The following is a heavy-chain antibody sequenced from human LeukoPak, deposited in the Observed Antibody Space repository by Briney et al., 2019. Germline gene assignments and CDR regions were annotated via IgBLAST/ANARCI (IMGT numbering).Heavy chain of an antibody. V-gene: IGHV3-23*01. D-gene: IGHD5-18*01. CDR2: ISGSGGST. Sequence: GGSLRLSCAASGFTFSSYAMSWVRQAPGKGLEWVSAISGSGGSTYYADSVKGRFTISRDNSKNTLYLQMNSLRAEDTAVYYCAKNFLGRGYSYGHVDYWGQGTLVTVSS. J-gene: IGHJ4*02. CDR3: AKNFLGRGYSYGHVDY. CDR1: GFTFSSYA.